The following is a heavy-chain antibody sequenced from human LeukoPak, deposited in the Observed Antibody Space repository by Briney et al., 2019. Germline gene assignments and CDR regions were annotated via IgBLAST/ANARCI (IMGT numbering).Heavy chain of an antibody. V-gene: IGHV4-59*12. CDR2: IHYSGST. Sequence: SETLSLTCTVSGGSISSYYWSWIRQPPGKGLEYIGYIHYSGSTNYNPSLKSRVTISVDKSKNQFSLKLSSVTAADTAVYYCATDHPTVTTAYFDLWGRGTLVTVSS. CDR1: GGSISSYY. D-gene: IGHD4-17*01. CDR3: ATDHPTVTTAYFDL. J-gene: IGHJ2*01.